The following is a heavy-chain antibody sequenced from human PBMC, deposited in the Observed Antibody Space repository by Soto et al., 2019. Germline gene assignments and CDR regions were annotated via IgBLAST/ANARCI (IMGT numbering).Heavy chain of an antibody. Sequence: VGSLRLSCAASGFTFSSYAMHWVRQAPGKGLEWVAVISYDGSNKYYADSVKGRFTISRDNSKNTLYLQMNSLRAEDTAVYYCAREMTTVYYYYGMDVWGQGTTVTVSS. CDR3: AREMTTVYYYYGMDV. J-gene: IGHJ6*02. D-gene: IGHD4-17*01. CDR2: ISYDGSNK. CDR1: GFTFSSYA. V-gene: IGHV3-30-3*01.